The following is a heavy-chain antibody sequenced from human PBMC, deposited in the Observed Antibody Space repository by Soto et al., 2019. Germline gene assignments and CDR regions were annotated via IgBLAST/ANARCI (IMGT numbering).Heavy chain of an antibody. D-gene: IGHD5-18*01. J-gene: IGHJ5*02. CDR3: ARQYYSYETPGWLDP. CDR1: GYSFTSYW. V-gene: IGHV5-10-1*01. Sequence: RGESLKISCKGSGYSFTSYWISWVRQMPGKGLEWMGRIDPSDSYTNYSPSFQGHVTISADKSISTAYLQWSSLKASDTAMYYCARQYYSYETPGWLDPWGQGTLVTVSS. CDR2: IDPSDSYT.